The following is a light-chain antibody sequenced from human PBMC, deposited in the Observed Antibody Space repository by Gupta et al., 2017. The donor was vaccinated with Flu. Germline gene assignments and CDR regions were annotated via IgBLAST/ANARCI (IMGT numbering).Light chain of an antibody. Sequence: QSALTQPASVSGSPGQSITISCTGTSSDIGGYSYVSWYQQHPGKAPKLMIYEVSNRPSGVSNRFSGSKSGNTAYLTISGLQAEDEADYYCSSYTSSSTPVVFGGGTKLTVL. CDR2: EVS. J-gene: IGLJ2*01. V-gene: IGLV2-14*01. CDR1: SSDIGGYSY. CDR3: SSYTSSSTPVV.